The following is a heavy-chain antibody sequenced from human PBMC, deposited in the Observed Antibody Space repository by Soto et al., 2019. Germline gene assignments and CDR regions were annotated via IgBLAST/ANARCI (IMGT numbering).Heavy chain of an antibody. D-gene: IGHD3-22*01. CDR3: ARQSYDSSGYYIYYFDY. Sequence: PGESLKISCKGSGYSFTSYWIGWVRQMPGKXLEWMGIIYPGDSDTRYSPSFQGQVTISADKSISTAYLQWSSLKASDTAMYYCARQSYDSSGYYIYYFDYWGQGTLVTVSS. CDR2: IYPGDSDT. CDR1: GYSFTSYW. V-gene: IGHV5-51*01. J-gene: IGHJ4*02.